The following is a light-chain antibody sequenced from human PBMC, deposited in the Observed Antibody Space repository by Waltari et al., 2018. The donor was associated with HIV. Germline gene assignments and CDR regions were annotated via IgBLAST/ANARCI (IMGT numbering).Light chain of an antibody. CDR1: SANIGAGYD. CDR3: HAYDSRLSGVAV. J-gene: IGLJ7*01. V-gene: IGLV1-40*01. CDR2: GNI. Sequence: QSVLTQPPAVSGAPGQSVTTSCTGSSANIGAGYDVHCYEQLPGPAPKLLIYGNIHRHSGMRDRCSGDKSGTSGSLAMTGLQVRSGADDDGHAYDSRLSGVAVCGGGTQLTV.